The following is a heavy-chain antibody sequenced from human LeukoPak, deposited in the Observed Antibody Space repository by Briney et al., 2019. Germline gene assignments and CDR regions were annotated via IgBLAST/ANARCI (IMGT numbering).Heavy chain of an antibody. D-gene: IGHD3-10*01. Sequence: SETLSLTCTVSGGSISSYYWSWIRQSPGKGLEWIGYIYYSGRTNYNPSLKSRVTISVDTSKNQFSLKLSSVTAADTAVYYCARETGSAFDIWGQGTMVTVSS. CDR2: IYYSGRT. CDR3: ARETGSAFDI. CDR1: GGSISSYY. V-gene: IGHV4-59*01. J-gene: IGHJ3*02.